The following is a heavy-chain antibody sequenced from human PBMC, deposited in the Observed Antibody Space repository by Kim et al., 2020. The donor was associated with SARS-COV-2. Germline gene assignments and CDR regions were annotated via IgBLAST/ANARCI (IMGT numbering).Heavy chain of an antibody. CDR3: ARDLAAARPRYYMDV. Sequence: SETLSLTCTVSGGSISSGGYYWSWIRQHPGKGLEWIGYIYYSGSTYYNPSLKSRVTISVDTSKNQFSLKLSSVTAADTAVYYCARDLAAARPRYYMDVWGKGTTVTVSS. D-gene: IGHD6-6*01. CDR1: GGSISSGGYY. V-gene: IGHV4-31*03. CDR2: IYYSGST. J-gene: IGHJ6*03.